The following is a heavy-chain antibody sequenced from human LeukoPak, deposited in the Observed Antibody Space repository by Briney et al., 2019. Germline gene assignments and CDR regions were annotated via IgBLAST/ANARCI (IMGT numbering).Heavy chain of an antibody. CDR3: ARYLIAGSGSLDS. CDR1: GFTFSSYW. J-gene: IGHJ5*01. Sequence: GGSLRLSCAASGFTFSSYWMHWVRQAPGKGLVWVSRITSDGSSTSYADSVQGRFTISRDNAKNTLYLQMNSLRAEDTAVYYCARYLIAGSGSLDSWGQGILVTVSS. CDR2: ITSDGSST. V-gene: IGHV3-74*01. D-gene: IGHD3-10*01.